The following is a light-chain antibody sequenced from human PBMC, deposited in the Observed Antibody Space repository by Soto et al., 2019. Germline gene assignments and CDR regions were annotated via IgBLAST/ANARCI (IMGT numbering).Light chain of an antibody. Sequence: EIVLTQSPVTLSSSPGEIATLSCSSSQTVTSNYLAWYQQKPGQAPRLLFFGASIRATGLPDRFSGGGSGTDFTLTISRLEPEDFAVYYCQQYGSSPGTFGQGTKVDIK. J-gene: IGKJ1*01. V-gene: IGKV3-20*01. CDR3: QQYGSSPGT. CDR2: GAS. CDR1: QTVTSNY.